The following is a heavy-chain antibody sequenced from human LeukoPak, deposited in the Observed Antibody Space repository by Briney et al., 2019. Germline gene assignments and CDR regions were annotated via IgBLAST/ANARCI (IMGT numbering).Heavy chain of an antibody. CDR3: AKDYPVGDHY. CDR1: GFTFSNYA. D-gene: IGHD3-10*01. V-gene: IGHV3-23*01. CDR2: MNKDGDNS. J-gene: IGHJ4*02. Sequence: GGSLRLSCAASGFTFSNYAMSWVRQAPGKGLEWASAMNKDGDNSYYADSVKGRFTISRDNSKNTLYLQMNSLRADDTAVYFCAKDYPVGDHYWGQGTLVTVSS.